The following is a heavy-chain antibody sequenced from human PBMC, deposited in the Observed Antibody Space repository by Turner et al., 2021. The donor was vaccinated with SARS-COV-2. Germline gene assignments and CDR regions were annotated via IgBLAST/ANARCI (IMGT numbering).Heavy chain of an antibody. CDR3: ARGTYYYDSSVYSGTNWFDP. Sequence: EVRLVESGGGLVKPGGSLRLPCAAPGFPFSSYTMYWVRQAPGKGLEWVSSISSSSSYIYYADSVKGRFTISRDNAKNSLYLQMNSLRAEDTAVYYCARGTYYYDSSVYSGTNWFDPWGQGTLVTVSS. D-gene: IGHD3-22*01. J-gene: IGHJ5*02. CDR2: ISSSSSYI. V-gene: IGHV3-21*01. CDR1: GFPFSSYT.